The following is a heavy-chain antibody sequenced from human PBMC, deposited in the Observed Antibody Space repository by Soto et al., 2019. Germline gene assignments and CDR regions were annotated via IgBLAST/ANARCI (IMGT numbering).Heavy chain of an antibody. CDR2: INPNSGGT. D-gene: IGHD6-19*01. CDR3: ARAGSSSGWYRASPSAY. V-gene: IGHV1-2*04. J-gene: IGHJ4*02. Sequence: ASVKVSCKASGYTFTSYYMHWARQAPGQGLEWMGWINPNSGGTNYAQKFQGWVTMTRDTSISTAYMELSRLRSDDTAVYYCARAGSSSGWYRASPSAYWGQGTLVTVSS. CDR1: GYTFTSYY.